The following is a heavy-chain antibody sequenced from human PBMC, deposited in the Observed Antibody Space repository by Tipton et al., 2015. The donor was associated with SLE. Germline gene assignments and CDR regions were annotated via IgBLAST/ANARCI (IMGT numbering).Heavy chain of an antibody. CDR2: IYYSGST. CDR1: GGSISNHY. V-gene: IGHV4-59*11. J-gene: IGHJ5*02. Sequence: TLSLTCTVSGGSISNHYWRWIRQPPGKGLEWIGYIYYSGSTNYNPSLKSRVTISVDTSMNQFSLKLSSVTATDTAVYYCARTLWDYYDSSGYYWWFDPWGQGTLVTVSS. D-gene: IGHD3-22*01. CDR3: ARTLWDYYDSSGYYWWFDP.